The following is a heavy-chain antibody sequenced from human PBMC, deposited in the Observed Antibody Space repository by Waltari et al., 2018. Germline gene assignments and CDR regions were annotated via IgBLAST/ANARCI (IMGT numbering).Heavy chain of an antibody. Sequence: QVQLQESGPGLVKPSATLSLTCTVSGYSISSGYYWGWIRQPPGKGLEWIGSIYHSGSTYYNPSLKSRVTISVDTSKNQFSLKLSSVTAADTAVYYCARDRPLTVTPGGDPDYWGQGTLVTVSS. D-gene: IGHD4-4*01. CDR1: GYSISSGYY. V-gene: IGHV4-38-2*02. CDR2: IYHSGST. CDR3: ARDRPLTVTPGGDPDY. J-gene: IGHJ4*02.